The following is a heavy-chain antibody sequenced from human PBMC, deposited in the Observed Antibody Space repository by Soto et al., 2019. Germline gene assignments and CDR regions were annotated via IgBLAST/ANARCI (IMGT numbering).Heavy chain of an antibody. D-gene: IGHD3-9*01. CDR1: GYTFTSYG. Sequence: ASVKVSCKASGYTFTSYGISWVRQAPGQGLEWMGWISAYNGNTNYAQKLQGRVTMTTDTSTSTAYMELRSLRSDDTAVYYCAREIYDILTGPFGYWGQGTQVTVSS. V-gene: IGHV1-18*01. J-gene: IGHJ4*02. CDR2: ISAYNGNT. CDR3: AREIYDILTGPFGY.